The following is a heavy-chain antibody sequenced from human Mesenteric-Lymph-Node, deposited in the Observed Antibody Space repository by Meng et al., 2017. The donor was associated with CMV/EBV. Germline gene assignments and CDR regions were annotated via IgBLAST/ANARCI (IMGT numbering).Heavy chain of an antibody. Sequence: ASVKVSCKTSGYTFTEYYVHWLRQAPGQGLEWMGWINPNSGGTNYAQMFQGRVTMTRDTSISTAYLELTSLTSDDTAVYYCARTWIQLFSPDFDYWGQGTLVTVSS. D-gene: IGHD5-18*01. CDR1: GYTFTEYY. V-gene: IGHV1-2*02. CDR2: INPNSGGT. CDR3: ARTWIQLFSPDFDY. J-gene: IGHJ4*02.